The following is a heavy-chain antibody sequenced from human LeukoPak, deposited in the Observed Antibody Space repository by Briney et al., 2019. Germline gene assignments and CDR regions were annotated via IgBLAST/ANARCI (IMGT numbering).Heavy chain of an antibody. D-gene: IGHD1-14*01. CDR1: GFTFSSYA. CDR2: ISYDGSNK. CDR3: ARDLLHSYPDEPDY. Sequence: GGSLRLSCAASGFTFSSYAMHWVRQAPGKGLEWVAVISYDGSNKYYADSVKGRFTISRDNSKNTLYLQMNSLRAEDTAVYYCARDLLHSYPDEPDYWGQGTLVTVSS. V-gene: IGHV3-30-3*01. J-gene: IGHJ4*02.